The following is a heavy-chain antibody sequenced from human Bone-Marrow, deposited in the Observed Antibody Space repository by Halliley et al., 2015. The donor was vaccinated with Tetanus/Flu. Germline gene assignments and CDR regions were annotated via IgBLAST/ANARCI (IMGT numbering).Heavy chain of an antibody. D-gene: IGHD3-9*01. CDR3: ARRARSADRRYDY. V-gene: IGHV4-34*01. CDR2: VNHRGPT. J-gene: IGHJ4*02. Sequence: EWIGEVNHRGPTSKTPSLKGRVPIPVDTSKSQVSLNLTSVTAADTAFYYCARRARSADRRYDYWGQATLVTVSS.